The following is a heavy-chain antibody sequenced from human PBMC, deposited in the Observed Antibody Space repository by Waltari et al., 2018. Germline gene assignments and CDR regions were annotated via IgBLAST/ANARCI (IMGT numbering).Heavy chain of an antibody. J-gene: IGHJ6*02. CDR1: GFTFDDYA. V-gene: IGHV3-9*01. D-gene: IGHD3-10*01. CDR2: ISWNSVVI. CDR3: ARDGGGFITMVRGVSRDYYGMDV. Sequence: EVQLVESGGDLVQPGRSLRLSCAVSGFTFDDYAMQWVRQAPGKGLEWVSGISWNSVVIGYGDSVKGRFTISRDNSKNTLYLQMNSLRAEDTAVYYCARDGGGFITMVRGVSRDYYGMDVWGQGTTVTVSS.